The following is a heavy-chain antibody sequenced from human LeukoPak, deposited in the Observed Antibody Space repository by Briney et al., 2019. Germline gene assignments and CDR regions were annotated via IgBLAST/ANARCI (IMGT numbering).Heavy chain of an antibody. CDR2: IKQDGSEK. Sequence: SGGSLRLSCAASGFTFSSYAMSWVRQAPGKGLEWVANIKQDGSEKYYVDSVKGRFTTSRDNAKNSLYLQMNSLRAEDTAVYYCARDYLRLGYCSSTSCYPDYWGQGTLVTVSS. CDR1: GFTFSSYA. V-gene: IGHV3-7*01. D-gene: IGHD2-2*01. CDR3: ARDYLRLGYCSSTSCYPDY. J-gene: IGHJ4*02.